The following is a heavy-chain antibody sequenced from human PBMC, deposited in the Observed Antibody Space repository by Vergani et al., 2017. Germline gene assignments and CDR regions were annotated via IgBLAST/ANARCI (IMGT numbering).Heavy chain of an antibody. CDR3: ARXFWVSQGVGAFET. D-gene: IGHD3-3*02. Sequence: QVQLQESGPGLVKPSDTLSLTCSVSGYSISRGYYWGWIRQPPGKGLEWIATVFHSGSAYYNPSLRRRVTISVETSKNQFSLRLTTLTAADTAVYYCARXFWVSQGVGAFETWGRGTEVSVSS. J-gene: IGHJ3*02. CDR1: GYSISRGYY. V-gene: IGHV4-38-2*02. CDR2: VFHSGSA.